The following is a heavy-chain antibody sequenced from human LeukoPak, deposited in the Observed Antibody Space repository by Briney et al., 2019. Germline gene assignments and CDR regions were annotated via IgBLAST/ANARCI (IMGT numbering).Heavy chain of an antibody. Sequence: GGSLRLSCAASGFTFSSYAMSWVRQAPGKGLEWVSAISGSGGSTYYADSVKGRFTISRDNDQNSLYMQMTRLRGDDTAVYYCARGNYGSGSYYLYYYYMDVWGKGTTVTISS. CDR1: GFTFSSYA. CDR2: ISGSGGST. D-gene: IGHD3-10*01. CDR3: ARGNYGSGSYYLYYYYMDV. J-gene: IGHJ6*03. V-gene: IGHV3-23*01.